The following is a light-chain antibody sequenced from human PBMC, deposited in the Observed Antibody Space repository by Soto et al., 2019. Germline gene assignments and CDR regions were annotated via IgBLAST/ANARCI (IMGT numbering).Light chain of an antibody. CDR2: EVS. Sequence: QSALTQPASVSGSPGQSINIPGTGTSSAVGGYNYVSWYQQHPGKAPKLMIYEVSNRPSGVSNRFSGSKSGNTASLTISGLQAEDEADYYCSSYTSSSTLVFGGGTKLTVL. V-gene: IGLV2-14*01. CDR1: SSAVGGYNY. CDR3: SSYTSSSTLV. J-gene: IGLJ2*01.